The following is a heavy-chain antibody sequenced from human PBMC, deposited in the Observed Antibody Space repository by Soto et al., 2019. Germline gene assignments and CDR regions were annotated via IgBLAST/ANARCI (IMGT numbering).Heavy chain of an antibody. D-gene: IGHD2-15*01. V-gene: IGHV1-69*13. CDR2: IIPIFGTA. J-gene: IGHJ5*02. CDR3: ARWFGCSGGSCYGTVQFRFDP. CDR1: GGTFSSYA. Sequence: SVKVSCKASGGTFSSYAISWVRQAPGQGLEWMGGIIPIFGTANYAQKFQGRVTITADESTSTAYMELSSLRSEDTAVYYCARWFGCSGGSCYGTVQFRFDPWGQGTLVTVSS.